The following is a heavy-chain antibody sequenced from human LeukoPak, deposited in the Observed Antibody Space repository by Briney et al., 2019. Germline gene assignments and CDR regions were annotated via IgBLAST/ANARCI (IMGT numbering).Heavy chain of an antibody. D-gene: IGHD2-15*01. Sequence: SETLSLTCTVSGGSISSYYWSWIRQPPGKGLEWIGYIYYSGSTNYNPSLKSRVTISVDTSKNQFSLKLSSVTAADTAVYYCARENYCSGGSCSNWFDPWGQGTLVTVSS. CDR2: IYYSGST. V-gene: IGHV4-59*01. CDR1: GGSISSYY. CDR3: ARENYCSGGSCSNWFDP. J-gene: IGHJ5*02.